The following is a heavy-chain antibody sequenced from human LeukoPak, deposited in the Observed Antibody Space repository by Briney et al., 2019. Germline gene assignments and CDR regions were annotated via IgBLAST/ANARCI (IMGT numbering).Heavy chain of an antibody. CDR3: ARQGSGYWGWFDP. CDR1: GGSISSGGYY. CDR2: VYYSGST. V-gene: IGHV4-31*03. D-gene: IGHD5-12*01. J-gene: IGHJ5*02. Sequence: KSSETLSLTCTVSGGSISSGGYYWSWIRQHPGKGLEWIGYVYYSGSTYYNPSLKSRLTISVDTSKNQFSLKLSSVTAADTAVYYCARQGSGYWGWFDPWGQGTLVTVSS.